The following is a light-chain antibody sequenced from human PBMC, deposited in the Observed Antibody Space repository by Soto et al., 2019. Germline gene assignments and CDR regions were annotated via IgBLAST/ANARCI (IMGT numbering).Light chain of an antibody. J-gene: IGKJ1*01. CDR2: GAS. V-gene: IGKV3-20*01. Sequence: EMVLTQSPGTLSLSPRERATHSCRASHSVSSNYLAWYQQKPGQAPRLLIYGASSKATGIPDRFSGSESGTDFTLTISTLEPEDFAVYFCQQYGSSPWTFGQGTKVEIK. CDR1: HSVSSNY. CDR3: QQYGSSPWT.